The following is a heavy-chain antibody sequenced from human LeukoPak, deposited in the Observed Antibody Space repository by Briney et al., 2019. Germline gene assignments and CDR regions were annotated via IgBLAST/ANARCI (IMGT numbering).Heavy chain of an antibody. Sequence: SETLSLTCTVSGYSISSGYFWGWIRQPPGKGLEWIGTIYHSGSTYYNASLESRVTISVDTSKNQFSLKLSSVTAADTAVYYCARVYYSNSYDYWYFDLWGRGTLVTVSS. V-gene: IGHV4-38-2*02. CDR3: ARVYYSNSYDYWYFDL. J-gene: IGHJ2*01. CDR2: IYHSGST. D-gene: IGHD6-13*01. CDR1: GYSISSGYF.